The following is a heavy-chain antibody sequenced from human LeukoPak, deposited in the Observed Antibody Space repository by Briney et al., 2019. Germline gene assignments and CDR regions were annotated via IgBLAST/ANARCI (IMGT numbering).Heavy chain of an antibody. Sequence: GASVKVSCKASGYTFTSYGISWVRQAPGQGLEWMGWISAYNGNTNYAQKLQGRVTMTTDTSTSTAYMELRSLRSDDTAVYYCAREVNYYGSGTKDYWGQGTLVTVSS. CDR2: ISAYNGNT. D-gene: IGHD3-10*01. CDR1: GYTFTSYG. V-gene: IGHV1-18*01. J-gene: IGHJ4*02. CDR3: AREVNYYGSGTKDY.